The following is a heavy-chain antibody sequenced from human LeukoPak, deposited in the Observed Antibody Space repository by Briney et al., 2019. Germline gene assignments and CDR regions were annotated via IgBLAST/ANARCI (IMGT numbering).Heavy chain of an antibody. J-gene: IGHJ6*02. D-gene: IGHD3-10*01. CDR3: AKDIADATGRYYYYGMDV. CDR2: ISGDGGST. V-gene: IGHV3-43*02. CDR1: GFTFDDYA. Sequence: GRSLRLSCAASGFTFDDYAMHWVRQAPGKGLEWVSLISGDGGSTYYADSVKGRFTISRDNSKNSLYLQMNSLRTEDTALYYCAKDIADATGRYYYYGMDVWGQGTTVTVSS.